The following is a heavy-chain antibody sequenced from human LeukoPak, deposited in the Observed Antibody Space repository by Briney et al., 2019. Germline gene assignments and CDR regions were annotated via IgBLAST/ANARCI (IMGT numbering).Heavy chain of an antibody. CDR2: INHSGST. D-gene: IGHD6-19*01. V-gene: IGHV4-34*01. CDR3: ARAAGQWLVRKDYYYYYMDV. CDR1: GFTVSSSY. Sequence: GSLRLSCAASGFTVSSSYMNWVRQPPGKGLEWIGEINHSGSTNYNPSLKSRVTISVDTSKNQFSLKLSSVTAADTAVYYCARAAGQWLVRKDYYYYYMDVWGKGTTVTVSS. J-gene: IGHJ6*03.